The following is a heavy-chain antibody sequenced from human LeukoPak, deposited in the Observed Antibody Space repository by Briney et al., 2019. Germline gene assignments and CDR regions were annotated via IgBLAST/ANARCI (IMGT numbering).Heavy chain of an antibody. Sequence: GGSLRLSCATSGFTFDDYAMPWVRQAPGKGLEWVSLISGDGGSTYYADSVKGRFTISRDNSKNSLYLQMNSLRTEDTALYYCAKDIGAGYGDYGGTYYYGMDVWGQGTTVTVSS. J-gene: IGHJ6*02. CDR3: AKDIGAGYGDYGGTYYYGMDV. V-gene: IGHV3-43*02. CDR1: GFTFDDYA. CDR2: ISGDGGST. D-gene: IGHD4-17*01.